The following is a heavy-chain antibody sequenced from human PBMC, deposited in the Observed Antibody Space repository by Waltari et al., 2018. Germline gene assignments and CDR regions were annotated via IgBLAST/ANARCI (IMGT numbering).Heavy chain of an antibody. CDR1: GYSISSGYY. V-gene: IGHV4-38-2*01. J-gene: IGHJ6*02. Sequence: QVQLQESGPGLVKPSETLSLTCAVSGYSISSGYYWGWIRQPPGKGLEWIGSIYHSGSTYYNPSLKSRVTISVDTSKNQFSLKLSSVTAADTAVYYCASTIFGGYGMDVWGQGTTVTVSS. D-gene: IGHD3-3*01. CDR3: ASTIFGGYGMDV. CDR2: IYHSGST.